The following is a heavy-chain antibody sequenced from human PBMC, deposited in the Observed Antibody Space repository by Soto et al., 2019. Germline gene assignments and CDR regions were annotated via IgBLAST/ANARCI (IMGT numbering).Heavy chain of an antibody. CDR2: ISDDGTNK. CDR3: AKDCLGSSKVFDF. Sequence: PGGSLRLSCAASGFTFSDHFMDWVRQAPGKGLEWVALISDDGTNKYFVDSVKGRFTISRDNSRNMVYLQMNRLRAEDTAVYYCAKDCLGSSKVFDFCGQGTLVTVSS. V-gene: IGHV3-30*18. CDR1: GFTFSDHF. J-gene: IGHJ3*01. D-gene: IGHD2-2*01.